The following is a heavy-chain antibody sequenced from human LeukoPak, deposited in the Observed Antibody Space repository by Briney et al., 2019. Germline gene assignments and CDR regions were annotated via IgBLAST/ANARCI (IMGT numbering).Heavy chain of an antibody. Sequence: ASVKVSCKASGYTLTGFYIHWVRQVPGQGLEWMGWINPRSGATNYAQTFQDRVTMTRDTSISTAYMELSRLRSDDTAVYYCARVAPYGSGSYVDYWGQGTLVTVSS. D-gene: IGHD3-10*01. CDR2: INPRSGAT. V-gene: IGHV1-2*02. CDR3: ARVAPYGSGSYVDY. CDR1: GYTLTGFY. J-gene: IGHJ4*02.